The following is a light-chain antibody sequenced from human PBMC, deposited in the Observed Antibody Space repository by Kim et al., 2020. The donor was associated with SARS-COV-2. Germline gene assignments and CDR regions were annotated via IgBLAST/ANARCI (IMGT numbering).Light chain of an antibody. V-gene: IGLV1-40*01. CDR3: QSYDSSLSEGV. CDR2: GNS. Sequence: VTNSDTGSRAKIGAGYEVNWYQQLPGTAPKLRIYGNSNRPSGVPDRFSGSKSGTSASLAITGLQAEDEADYYCQSYDSSLSEGVFGVVTQLNVL. CDR1: RAKIGAGYE. J-gene: IGLJ2*01.